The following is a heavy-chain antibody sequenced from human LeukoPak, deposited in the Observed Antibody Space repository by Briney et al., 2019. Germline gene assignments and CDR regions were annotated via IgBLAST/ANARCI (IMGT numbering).Heavy chain of an antibody. CDR3: ARDGNVDTAMVEYYYGMDI. CDR1: GFTFSSCG. CDR2: IWYDGSNK. J-gene: IGHJ6*02. V-gene: IGHV3-33*08. D-gene: IGHD5-18*01. Sequence: PGGSLRLSCAASGFTFSSCGMQWVRQAPGKGLEWVAVIWYDGSNKYYADSVKGRFTISRDNSKNTLYLQMNSLRAEDTAVYYCARDGNVDTAMVEYYYGMDIWGQGTTVTVSS.